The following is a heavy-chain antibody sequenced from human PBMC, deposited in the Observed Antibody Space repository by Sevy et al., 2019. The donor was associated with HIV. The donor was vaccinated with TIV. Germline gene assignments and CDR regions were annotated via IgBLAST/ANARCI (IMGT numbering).Heavy chain of an antibody. CDR1: GGSVSSGSYY. D-gene: IGHD2-15*01. V-gene: IGHV4-61*01. CDR3: ARVVAATIYWYFDL. CDR2: IYYSGST. J-gene: IGHJ2*01. Sequence: SETLSLTCTVSGGSVSSGSYYWSWIGQPPGKGLEWIGYIYYSGSTNYNPSLKSRVTISVDTSKNQFSLKLSSVTAADTAVYYCARVVAATIYWYFDLWGRGTLVTVSS.